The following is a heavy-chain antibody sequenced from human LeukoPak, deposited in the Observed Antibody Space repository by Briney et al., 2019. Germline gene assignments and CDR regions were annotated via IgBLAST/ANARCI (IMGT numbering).Heavy chain of an antibody. CDR3: ARRYNYGATEY. CDR2: IYFSGST. V-gene: IGHV4-39*02. CDR1: GGSISISSYY. D-gene: IGHD5-18*01. Sequence: KPSETLSLTCSVSGGSISISSYYWGWVRQSPGKGLEWIGSIYFSGSTYYNPSLMSRVTISIDTSKNHFSLKLSSVTAADTAVYYCARRYNYGATEYWGQGTLVTVSS. J-gene: IGHJ4*02.